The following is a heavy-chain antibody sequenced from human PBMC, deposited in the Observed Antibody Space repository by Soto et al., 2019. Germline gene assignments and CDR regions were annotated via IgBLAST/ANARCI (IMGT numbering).Heavy chain of an antibody. CDR1: GYSFTSYW. CDR3: ARLFGVVIIYPDY. CDR2: IYPGDSDT. J-gene: IGHJ4*02. V-gene: IGHV5-51*01. D-gene: IGHD3-3*01. Sequence: XESLRISCKGSGYSFTSYWIGLVRQMPGKGLEWMGIIYPGDSDTRYSPSFQGQVTISADKSISTAYLQWSSLKASDTAMYYCARLFGVVIIYPDYWGQGTLVTVSS.